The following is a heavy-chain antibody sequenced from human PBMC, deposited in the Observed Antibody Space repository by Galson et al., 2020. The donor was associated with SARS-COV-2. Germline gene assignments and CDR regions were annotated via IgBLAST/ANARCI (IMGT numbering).Heavy chain of an antibody. CDR2: INHSGST. J-gene: IGHJ4*02. CDR1: GGSFSGYY. D-gene: IGHD3-22*01. Sequence: SETLSLTCAVYGGSFSGYYWSWIRQPPGKGLEWIGEINHSGSTNYNTSLKSRVTISVDTSKNQFSLKLSSVTAADTAVYYCARRYYYDSSGYYDYWGQGTLVTVSS. CDR3: ARRYYYDSSGYYDY. V-gene: IGHV4-34*01.